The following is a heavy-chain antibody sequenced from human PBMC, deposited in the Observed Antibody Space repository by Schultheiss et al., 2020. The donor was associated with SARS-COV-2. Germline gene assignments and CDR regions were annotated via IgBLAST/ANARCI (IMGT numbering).Heavy chain of an antibody. Sequence: SETLSLTCTVSGGSISSGGYYWSWIRQHPGKGLEWIGYIYYSGSTYYNPSLKSRVTISVDTSKNQFSLKLNSVTAADTAVYYCARGRLIVGATRRNYFDYWGQGTLVTVSS. D-gene: IGHD1-26*01. J-gene: IGHJ4*02. CDR3: ARGRLIVGATRRNYFDY. CDR2: IYYSGST. CDR1: GGSISSGGYY. V-gene: IGHV4-31*03.